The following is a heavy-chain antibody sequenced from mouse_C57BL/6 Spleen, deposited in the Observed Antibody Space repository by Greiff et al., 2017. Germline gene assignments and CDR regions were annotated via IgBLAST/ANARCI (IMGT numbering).Heavy chain of an antibody. CDR2: IYPGSGST. V-gene: IGHV1-55*01. J-gene: IGHJ1*03. CDR3: ARLLWPYWYFEV. Sequence: QVQLQQPGAELVKPGASVKMSCKASGYTFTSYWITWVKQRPGQGLEWIGDIYPGSGSTNYNEKFKGKASLTVDTSSSKAYMQLSGLTSEDSAVYYCARLLWPYWYFEVWGTGTTVTVSS. CDR1: GYTFTSYW. D-gene: IGHD2-1*01.